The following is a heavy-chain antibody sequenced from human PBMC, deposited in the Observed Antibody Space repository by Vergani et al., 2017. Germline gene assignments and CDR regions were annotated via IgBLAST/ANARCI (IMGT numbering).Heavy chain of an antibody. CDR2: INPNSGGT. J-gene: IGHJ4*02. V-gene: IGHV1-2*02. D-gene: IGHD5-12*01. CDR3: ARPXGYSGYDSFYYFDY. CDR1: GYTFTGYY. Sequence: QVQLVQSGAEVKKPGASVEVSCKASGYTFTGYYMHWVRQAPGQGLEWMGWINPNSGGTNYAQKFQGRVTMTRDTSISTAYMELSRLRSDDTAVYYCARPXGYSGYDSFYYFDYWGQGTLVTVSS.